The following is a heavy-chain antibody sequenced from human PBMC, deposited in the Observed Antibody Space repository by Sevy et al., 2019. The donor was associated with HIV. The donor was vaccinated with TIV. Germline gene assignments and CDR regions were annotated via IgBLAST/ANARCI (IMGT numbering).Heavy chain of an antibody. D-gene: IGHD4-17*01. Sequence: GGSLRLSCAASGFTFSSYEMNWVRQAPGKGLEWVSYISNSGTTISYSDSVRGRFSISRDNARNSLYLQMNSLSAEDTAVYYCERDLPPSATTVAHFDYWGQGTLVTVSS. CDR1: GFTFSSYE. V-gene: IGHV3-48*03. J-gene: IGHJ4*02. CDR3: ERDLPPSATTVAHFDY. CDR2: ISNSGTTI.